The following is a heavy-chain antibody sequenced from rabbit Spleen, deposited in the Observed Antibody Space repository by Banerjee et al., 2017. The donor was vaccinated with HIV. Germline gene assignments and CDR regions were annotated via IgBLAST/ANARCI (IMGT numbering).Heavy chain of an antibody. CDR3: VREDVGGSVTL. Sequence: QEQLVESGGGLVQPGGSLKLSCKASGFDFSSYGVNWVRQAPGKGLEWIGYIDPVFGIAVYASWVNGRFTISRDNAQNTLYLQLNSLTAADTATYFCVREDVGGSVTLWGPGTLVTVS. J-gene: IGHJ4*01. V-gene: IGHV1S47*01. D-gene: IGHD1-1*01. CDR2: IDPVFGIA. CDR1: GFDFSSYG.